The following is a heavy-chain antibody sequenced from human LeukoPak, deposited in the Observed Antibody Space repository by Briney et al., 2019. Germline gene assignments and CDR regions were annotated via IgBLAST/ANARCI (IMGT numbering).Heavy chain of an antibody. CDR3: AREDSADDDAFDI. CDR1: GFTFSSYS. CDR2: ISSSSSYI. Sequence: GGSLRLSCAASGFTFSSYSMNWVRQAPGKGPEWVSSISSSSSYIYYADSVKGRFTISRDNAKNSLYLQMNSLRAEDTAVYYCAREDSADDDAFDIWGQGTMVTVSS. D-gene: IGHD3-10*01. J-gene: IGHJ3*02. V-gene: IGHV3-21*01.